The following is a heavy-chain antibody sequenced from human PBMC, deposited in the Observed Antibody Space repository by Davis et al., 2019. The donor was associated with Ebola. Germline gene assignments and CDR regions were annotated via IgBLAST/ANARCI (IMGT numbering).Heavy chain of an antibody. D-gene: IGHD6-13*01. CDR2: IYYSGST. CDR3: ASSSWSYYYYGMDV. J-gene: IGHJ6*02. CDR1: GGSISSYY. V-gene: IGHV4-59*12. Sequence: MPSETLSLTCTVSGGSISSYYWSWIRQPPGKGLEWIGYIYYSGSTNYNPSLKSRVTISVDTSKNQFSLKLSSVTAADTAVYYCASSSWSYYYYGMDVWGQGTTVTVSS.